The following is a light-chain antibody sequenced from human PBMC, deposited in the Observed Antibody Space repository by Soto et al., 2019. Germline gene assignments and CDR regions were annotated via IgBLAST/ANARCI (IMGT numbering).Light chain of an antibody. J-gene: IGLJ2*01. V-gene: IGLV3-21*04. CDR1: NIGSKS. Sequence: SYELTQPPSVSVAPGKTATITCGGNNIGSKSVHWYQEKSGQAPVLVIYNEIDRPSGIPERFAGSNSGNTATLTISMVEAGKEADYYCHVWDSDRDHPVFGGGTKVTVL. CDR3: HVWDSDRDHPV. CDR2: NEI.